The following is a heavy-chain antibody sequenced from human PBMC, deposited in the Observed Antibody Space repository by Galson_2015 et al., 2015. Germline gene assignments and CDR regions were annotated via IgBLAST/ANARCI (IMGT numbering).Heavy chain of an antibody. CDR3: ARLGPGYCNSTSCPLGGWFDP. CDR1: GYTFTSYD. Sequence: SVKVSCKASGYTFTSYDINWVRQATGQGLEWMGWMNPNSGNTGYAQKFQGRVTMTRNTSISTAYMELSSLRSEDTAVYYCARLGPGYCNSTSCPLGGWFDPWGQGTLVTVSS. J-gene: IGHJ5*02. CDR2: MNPNSGNT. D-gene: IGHD2-2*01. V-gene: IGHV1-8*01.